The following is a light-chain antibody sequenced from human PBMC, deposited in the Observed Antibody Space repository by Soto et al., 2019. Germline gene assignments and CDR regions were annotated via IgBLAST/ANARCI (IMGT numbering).Light chain of an antibody. Sequence: DIVLTQSPATLSLSPGERATLSCRASQSVSSYLAWYQQKPGQAPRLLIYDASNRATGIPARFSGSGSGTKFTLTIASLQPDDFATYYCQQYETFSGTFGPGTKVDI. CDR3: QQYETFSGT. CDR1: QSVSSY. V-gene: IGKV3-11*01. CDR2: DAS. J-gene: IGKJ1*01.